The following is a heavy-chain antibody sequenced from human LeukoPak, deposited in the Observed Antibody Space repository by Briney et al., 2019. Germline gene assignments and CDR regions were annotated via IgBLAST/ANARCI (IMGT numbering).Heavy chain of an antibody. V-gene: IGHV3-20*01. CDR1: GFTFDDYG. D-gene: IGHD6-6*01. J-gene: IGHJ6*03. CDR2: INWNGGST. CDR3: ARTARPTYYYYYMDV. Sequence: GGSLRLSCAASGFTFDDYGMSWVRQAPGKGLEWVSGINWNGGSTGYADSVKGRFTISRDNAKNSLYLQMNSLRAEDTALYHCARTARPTYYYYYMDVWGKGTTVTVSS.